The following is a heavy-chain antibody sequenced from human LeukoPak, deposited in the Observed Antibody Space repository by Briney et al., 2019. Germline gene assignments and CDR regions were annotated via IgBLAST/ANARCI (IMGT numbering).Heavy chain of an antibody. Sequence: GGSLRLSCAASGFTFSSYGMHWVRQAPGKGLEWVAFIRYDGSNKYYADSVKGRFTISRDNSKNTLYLQMNSLRAEDTAVYYRAKDHTYYDILTGYYNPYYYYYMDVWGKGITVTVSS. V-gene: IGHV3-30*02. J-gene: IGHJ6*03. CDR1: GFTFSSYG. CDR2: IRYDGSNK. D-gene: IGHD3-9*01. CDR3: AKDHTYYDILTGYYNPYYYYYMDV.